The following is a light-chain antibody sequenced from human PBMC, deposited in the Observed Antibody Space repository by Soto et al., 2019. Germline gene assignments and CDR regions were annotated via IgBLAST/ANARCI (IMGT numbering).Light chain of an antibody. CDR2: GAS. Sequence: IMMTQSPYTLSVSPGERVTLSCRASQSVSTNLAWYQHRPGQAPRLLIYGASTGASGIPVRFSGSGSGTEFTLTISSLQPEDFAVYYCLQYNDWPRTFGQGTRWIS. CDR3: LQYNDWPRT. V-gene: IGKV3-15*01. J-gene: IGKJ1*01. CDR1: QSVSTN.